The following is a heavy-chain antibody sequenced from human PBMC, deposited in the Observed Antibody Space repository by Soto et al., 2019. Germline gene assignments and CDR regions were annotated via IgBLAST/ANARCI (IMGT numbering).Heavy chain of an antibody. D-gene: IGHD3-16*01. CDR3: ARDLYADSADYVAGSTALDH. CDR1: GYTFSAYY. V-gene: IGHV1-2*04. J-gene: IGHJ4*02. Sequence: QVQLVQSATEVRKPGASVRVSCKASGYTFSAYYIHWVRQAPGQGLEWMGWINPNTGDTLFAQKFQAWVTMTRDMSISTAYMELTNLNSDDTAVDFCARDLYADSADYVAGSTALDHWGQGTLVTVSS. CDR2: INPNTGDT.